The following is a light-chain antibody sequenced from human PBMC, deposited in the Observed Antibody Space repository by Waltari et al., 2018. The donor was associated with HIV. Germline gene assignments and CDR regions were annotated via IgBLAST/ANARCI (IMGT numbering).Light chain of an antibody. Sequence: EIVLTQSPGTLSLSPGEGATLSCRTSLSVTAYLAWYQQKPGQPPRLRIFDASNRATGIPARFSGSGSGTDFTLTISSLEPEDFAIYYCQARHNWPPLFTFGPGTKVDMK. J-gene: IGKJ3*01. CDR1: LSVTAY. CDR3: QARHNWPPLFT. V-gene: IGKV3-11*01. CDR2: DAS.